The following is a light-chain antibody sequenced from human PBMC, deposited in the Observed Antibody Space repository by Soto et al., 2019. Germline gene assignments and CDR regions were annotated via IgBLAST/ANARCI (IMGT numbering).Light chain of an antibody. CDR1: SSDVGGYNY. J-gene: IGLJ1*01. CDR3: SSYTTSNTRQIV. Sequence: QSALTQPASVSGSPGQSITISCTGTSSDVGGYNYVSWYQQHPGKAPKLMIYDVSNRPSGFSNRFSGSKSGNTASLTISGLQAEDEADYYCSSYTTSNTRQIVFGTGTKVTVL. V-gene: IGLV2-14*01. CDR2: DVS.